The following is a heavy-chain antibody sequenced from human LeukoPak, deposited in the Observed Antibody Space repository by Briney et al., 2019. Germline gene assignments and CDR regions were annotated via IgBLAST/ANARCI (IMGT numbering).Heavy chain of an antibody. CDR2: VKQDGSEK. CDR1: GFTFSNHW. V-gene: IGHV3-7*01. D-gene: IGHD3-16*01. Sequence: GGSLRLSCAASGFTFSNHWMSWVRQAPGKGLEWVANVKQDGSEKYYVDSVKGRFTISRDNAKNSLYLQMNSLRAEDTAVYYGAKTFRALHSRTYFFAFWGRGPLATVS. CDR3: AKTFRALHSRTYFFAF. J-gene: IGHJ4*02.